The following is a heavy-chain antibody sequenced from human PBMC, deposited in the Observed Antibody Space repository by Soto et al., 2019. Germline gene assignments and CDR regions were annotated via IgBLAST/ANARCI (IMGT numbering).Heavy chain of an antibody. Sequence: EVQLLESGGGLVQPGGSLRLSCAASGFTFSSYAMSWVRQAPGKGLEWVSAISGSGGSTYYADSVKGRFTISRDNSKNTLDLQMNSLSAEDTAVYYCAKDPGASSDWHGGLYWGQGTLVTVSS. V-gene: IGHV3-23*01. J-gene: IGHJ4*02. CDR1: GFTFSSYA. CDR2: ISGSGGST. D-gene: IGHD6-19*01. CDR3: AKDPGASSDWHGGLY.